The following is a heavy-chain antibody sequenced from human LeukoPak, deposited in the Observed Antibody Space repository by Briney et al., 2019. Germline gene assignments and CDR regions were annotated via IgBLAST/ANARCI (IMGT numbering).Heavy chain of an antibody. Sequence: PSETLSLTCTVSGDSISSGDYYWSWIRQPPGKGLEWIGYIYYRGRTYYNPSLKSRVTISVDTSKNQFSLKLSSVTAADTAVYYCARGQQWLPHFDYWGQGTLVTVSS. V-gene: IGHV4-30-4*08. D-gene: IGHD6-19*01. J-gene: IGHJ4*02. CDR2: IYYRGRT. CDR1: GDSISSGDYY. CDR3: ARGQQWLPHFDY.